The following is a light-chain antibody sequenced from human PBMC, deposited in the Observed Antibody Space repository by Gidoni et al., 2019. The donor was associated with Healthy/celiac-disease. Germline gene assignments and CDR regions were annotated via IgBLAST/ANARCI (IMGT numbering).Light chain of an antibody. CDR3: QKYNSAPPLT. CDR1: QGISNY. CDR2: AAS. Sequence: DIQMTPSPSSLSASVGDRVTITCRARQGISNYLAWYQQKPGKVPKLLIYAASTLQSGVPSRVSCSGSGTDFTFTISSLQPEDVATYYCQKYNSAPPLTFGGGTKVEIK. V-gene: IGKV1-27*01. J-gene: IGKJ4*01.